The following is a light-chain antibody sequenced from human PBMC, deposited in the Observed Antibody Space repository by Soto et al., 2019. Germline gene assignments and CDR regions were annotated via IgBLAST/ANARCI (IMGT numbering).Light chain of an antibody. J-gene: IGKJ1*01. Sequence: DIQMTQSPSTLSASVGDRVTITCRASQTIDSWLAWYQQRPGKPPNLLIYKASTLASGVPSRFSGSGSGTEFTLTISSLQSEDFAVYYCQQYNNWPRTFGQGTTGDIK. CDR2: KAS. V-gene: IGKV1-5*03. CDR1: QTIDSW. CDR3: QQYNNWPRT.